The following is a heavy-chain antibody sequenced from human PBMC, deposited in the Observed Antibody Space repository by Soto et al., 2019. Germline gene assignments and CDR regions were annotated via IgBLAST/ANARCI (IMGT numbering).Heavy chain of an antibody. Sequence: SETLSLTCTVSGGSVSSGNYYWGWIRQPPGKGLEWIGSIYYSGSTHYNPSLKSRVTISVDTSKNQFSLKLSSVTAADTAVYYCARLYCSGGSCYPGWFDPWGQGTLVTVSS. CDR1: GGSVSSGNYY. J-gene: IGHJ5*02. V-gene: IGHV4-39*01. CDR3: ARLYCSGGSCYPGWFDP. CDR2: IYYSGST. D-gene: IGHD2-15*01.